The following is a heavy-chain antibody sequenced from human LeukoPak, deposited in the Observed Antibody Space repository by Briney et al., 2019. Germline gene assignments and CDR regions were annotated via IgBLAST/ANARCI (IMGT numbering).Heavy chain of an antibody. CDR2: IYYSGST. CDR1: GGSISSYY. V-gene: IGHV4-59*08. Sequence: SETLSLTCTVSGGSISSYYWSWIRQPPGKGLEWIGYIYYSGSTNYNPSLKSRVTISVDTSKNQFSLKLSSVTAADTAVYYCAGTATFWGDNDDAFDIWGQGTMVTVSS. CDR3: AGTATFWGDNDDAFDI. D-gene: IGHD3-16*01. J-gene: IGHJ3*02.